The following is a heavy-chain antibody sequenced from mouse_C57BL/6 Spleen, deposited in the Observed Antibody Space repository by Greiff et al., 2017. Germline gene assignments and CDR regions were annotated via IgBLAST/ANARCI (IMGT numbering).Heavy chain of an antibody. CDR2: IWSGGST. V-gene: IGHV2-2*01. CDR1: GFSLTSYG. Sequence: QVQLKESGPGLVQPSQSLSITCTVSGFSLTSYGVHWVRQSPGKGLEWLGVIWSGGSTDYNAAFISRLSISKDNSKSQVFFKMNSLQADDTAIYYCARKITTVEGSLAYWGQGTLVTVSA. CDR3: ARKITTVEGSLAY. J-gene: IGHJ3*01. D-gene: IGHD1-1*01.